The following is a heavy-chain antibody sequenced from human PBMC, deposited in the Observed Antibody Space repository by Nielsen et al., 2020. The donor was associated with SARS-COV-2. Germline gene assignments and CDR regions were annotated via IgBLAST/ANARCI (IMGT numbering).Heavy chain of an antibody. CDR3: ARSLAVDAFDI. CDR1: GRSISSYY. V-gene: IGHV4-59*08. J-gene: IGHJ3*02. D-gene: IGHD6-6*01. CDR2: IYYSGST. Sequence: SETLSLTCTVSGRSISSYYWSWIRQPPGKGLEWIGYIYYSGSTNYNPSLKSRVTISVDTSKNQFSLKLSSVTAADTAVYYCARSLAVDAFDIWGQGTMVTVSS.